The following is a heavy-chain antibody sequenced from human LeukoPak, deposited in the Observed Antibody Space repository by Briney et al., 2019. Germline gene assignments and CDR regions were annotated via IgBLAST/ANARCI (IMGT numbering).Heavy chain of an antibody. CDR3: ARRGNSGYSLDY. CDR2: IYSGGST. V-gene: IGHV3-53*01. CDR1: GFTVSNSY. J-gene: IGHJ4*02. Sequence: PGGSLRLSCAASGFTVSNSYMSWVRQAPGKGLEGVSVIYSGGSTYYADSVKGRFTISRGNSKNTLYLQMNSLRAEDTAMYYCARRGNSGYSLDYWGQGTLVTVSS. D-gene: IGHD3-22*01.